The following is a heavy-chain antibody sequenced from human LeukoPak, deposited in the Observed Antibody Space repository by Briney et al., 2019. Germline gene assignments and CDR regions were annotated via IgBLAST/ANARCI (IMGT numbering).Heavy chain of an antibody. D-gene: IGHD6-6*01. CDR2: IKQDGSEK. Sequence: GGSLRLSCAASGFTFSSYWMSWVRQAPGKGLEWVANIKQDGSEKYYVDSVKGRFTISRDNSKNSLYLQMNSLRTEDTALYYCARDLARQLVSNHYFDYWGQGTLVTVSA. CDR3: ARDLARQLVSNHYFDY. CDR1: GFTFSSYW. J-gene: IGHJ4*02. V-gene: IGHV3-7*03.